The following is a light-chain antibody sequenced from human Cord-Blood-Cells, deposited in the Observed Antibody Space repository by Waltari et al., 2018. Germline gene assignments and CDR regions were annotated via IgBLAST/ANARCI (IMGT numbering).Light chain of an antibody. CDR3: QQLNSYPPT. J-gene: IGKJ4*01. CDR2: AAS. CDR1: QGISSY. Sequence: DIQLTQSPSFLSASVGDRVTITCRASQGISSYLAWYQQKPGKAPKLLIYAASTFQSGVPSRFSGSGSGTEFTLTISSLQPEDFATYYCQQLNSYPPTFGGGTKVEIK. V-gene: IGKV1-9*01.